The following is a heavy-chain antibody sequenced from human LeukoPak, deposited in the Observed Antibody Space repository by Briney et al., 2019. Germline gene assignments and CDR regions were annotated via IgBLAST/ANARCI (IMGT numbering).Heavy chain of an antibody. J-gene: IGHJ4*02. Sequence: SETLSLTCAVYGGSFSGYYWSWIRQPPGKGLEWIGEINHSGSTNYNPSLKSRVTTSVDTSKNQFSLKLSSVTAADTAVYYCARAKITIFGVVIIPPYFDYWGQGTLVTVSS. CDR2: INHSGST. D-gene: IGHD3-3*01. CDR1: GGSFSGYY. CDR3: ARAKITIFGVVIIPPYFDY. V-gene: IGHV4-34*01.